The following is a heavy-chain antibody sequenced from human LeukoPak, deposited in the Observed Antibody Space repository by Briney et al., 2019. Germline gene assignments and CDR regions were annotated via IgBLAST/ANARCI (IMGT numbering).Heavy chain of an antibody. CDR3: ARHQLPIAAAGLNWFDP. D-gene: IGHD6-13*01. CDR2: IYYSGNS. J-gene: IGHJ5*02. CDR1: GGSISSDDYY. V-gene: IGHV4-30-4*01. Sequence: SETLSLTCTVSGGSISSDDYYWSWIRQPPGKGLEWIGYIYYSGNSYYNPSLKSRVIISVDTSKNQFSLKVTSVTAADTAVYYCARHQLPIAAAGLNWFDPWGQGTLVTVSS.